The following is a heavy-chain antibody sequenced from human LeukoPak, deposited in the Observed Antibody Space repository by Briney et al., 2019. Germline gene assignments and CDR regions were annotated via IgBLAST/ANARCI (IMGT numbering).Heavy chain of an antibody. J-gene: IGHJ4*02. V-gene: IGHV3-30*02. CDR2: TRFDGSIK. D-gene: IGHD5-18*01. CDR3: AKDSTQGDTALDS. Sequence: PGGSLRLSCAASGFTFSNYGMHWVRQAPGKGLEWVAFTRFDGSIKYYADSVKGRFTISRDNSKNTLYLQMSSLRAEDTAVFYCAKDSTQGDTALDSWGQGPPVTVSS. CDR1: GFTFSNYG.